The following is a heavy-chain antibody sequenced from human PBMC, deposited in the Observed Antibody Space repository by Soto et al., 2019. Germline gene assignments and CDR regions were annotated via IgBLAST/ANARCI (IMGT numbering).Heavy chain of an antibody. Sequence: EVQLVESGGGLVKPGGSLRLSCAASGFTFSNVWMNWVRQAPGKGLEWVGRIKSKTDGGTTDYAAPGKGRFTISRDDSKNTLYLQMKSLKTEDTAVYYCTPLALKYSSGWYEFSDWGQGTLVTVSS. D-gene: IGHD6-19*01. CDR3: TPLALKYSSGWYEFSD. J-gene: IGHJ4*02. CDR1: GFTFSNVW. CDR2: IKSKTDGGTT. V-gene: IGHV3-15*07.